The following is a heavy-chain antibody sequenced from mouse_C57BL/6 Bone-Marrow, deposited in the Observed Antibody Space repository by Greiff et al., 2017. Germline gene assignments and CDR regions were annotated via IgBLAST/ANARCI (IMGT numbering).Heavy chain of an antibody. CDR3: TTGNGYFWYFDV. J-gene: IGHJ1*03. Sequence: VQLQQSGAELVRPGASVKLSCTASGFNIKDDYMHWVKQRPEQGLERIGWIDPENGDTEYASKFQGKATITADTSSNTAYLQLSSLTSEDTAVYYCTTGNGYFWYFDVWGTGTTVTVSS. CDR1: GFNIKDDY. V-gene: IGHV14-4*01. CDR2: IDPENGDT. D-gene: IGHD2-3*01.